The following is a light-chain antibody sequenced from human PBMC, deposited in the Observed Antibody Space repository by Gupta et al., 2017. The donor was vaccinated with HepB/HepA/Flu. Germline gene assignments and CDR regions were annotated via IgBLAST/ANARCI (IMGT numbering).Light chain of an antibody. J-gene: IGLJ3*02. CDR1: SSDVGGYNF. Sequence: QSALTQPASVSGSPGQSITISCTGTSSDVGGYNFVSWYQQPPGKAPKLMIYDVSNRPSGVSNRFSGSKSGNTASLTISGLQAEDEADYYCSSYTSRSTGVFGGGTKLTVL. CDR3: SSYTSRSTGV. V-gene: IGLV2-14*03. CDR2: DVS.